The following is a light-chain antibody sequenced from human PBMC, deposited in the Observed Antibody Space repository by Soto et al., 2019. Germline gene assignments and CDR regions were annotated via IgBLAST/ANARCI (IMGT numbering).Light chain of an antibody. V-gene: IGKV3-20*01. CDR1: QSLSDSQ. J-gene: IGKJ1*01. CDR2: GAS. Sequence: EIVLTQSPGTLSLSPGDTATLSFRASQSLSDSQLAWYQQKPGQAPRLVISGASSRATGIPDRLTGSGSGTDFTLTISRLEPEDFAVYYCQQYGSSPPTCGQGTKGDIK. CDR3: QQYGSSPPT.